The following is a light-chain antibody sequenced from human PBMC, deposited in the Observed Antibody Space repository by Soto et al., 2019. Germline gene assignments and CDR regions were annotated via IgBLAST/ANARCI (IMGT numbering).Light chain of an antibody. Sequence: QSVLTQRASVSGSPGQSITISCTGTSSDVGGYNYVSWYQQHPGKAPKLMIYEVSNRPSGVSNRFSGSKSGNTASLTISGLQAEDEADYYCSSYTSSSTYVFGTGTKVTV. CDR3: SSYTSSSTYV. CDR2: EVS. J-gene: IGLJ1*01. V-gene: IGLV2-14*01. CDR1: SSDVGGYNY.